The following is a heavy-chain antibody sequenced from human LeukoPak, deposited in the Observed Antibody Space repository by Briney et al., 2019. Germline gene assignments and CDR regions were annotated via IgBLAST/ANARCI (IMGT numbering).Heavy chain of an antibody. CDR2: ISAYNGNT. D-gene: IGHD3-22*01. Sequence: ASVKVSCKASGYTFIDYAISWVRQAPGQGLEWMGWISAYNGNTNYAQNLQDRVTMTTDTSTSTAYMELRSLRSGDTAVYYCARAEYYYDSSDYYYDAFDIWGQGTMVTVSS. CDR3: ARAEYYYDSSDYYYDAFDI. CDR1: GYTFIDYA. V-gene: IGHV1-18*01. J-gene: IGHJ3*02.